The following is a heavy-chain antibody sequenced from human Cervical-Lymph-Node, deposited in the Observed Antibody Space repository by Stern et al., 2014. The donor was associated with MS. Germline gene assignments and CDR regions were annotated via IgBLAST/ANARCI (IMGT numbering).Heavy chain of an antibody. CDR3: AKDRGYWKDPYNLDS. Sequence: EDQLVESGGGLVQPGGSLRLSCAASGFTFSTYAMSWVRQAPGKGLEWVSVITGSGGTTFYIDSVKGRFIISRDNSKNTVDLQMNSLRAEDTAVYYCAKDRGYWKDPYNLDSWGQGTLVTVSS. D-gene: IGHD1-1*01. CDR2: ITGSGGTT. CDR1: GFTFSTYA. J-gene: IGHJ4*02. V-gene: IGHV3-23*04.